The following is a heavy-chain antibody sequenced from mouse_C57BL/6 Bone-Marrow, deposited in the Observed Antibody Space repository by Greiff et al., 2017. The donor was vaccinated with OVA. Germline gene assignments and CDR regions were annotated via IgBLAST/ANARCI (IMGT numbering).Heavy chain of an antibody. CDR3: ARTGTRVYFDY. D-gene: IGHD4-1*01. CDR1: GYTFTSYW. J-gene: IGHJ2*01. V-gene: IGHV1-61*01. Sequence: VQLQQPGAELVRPGSSVKLSCKASGYTFTSYWMDWVKQRPGQGLEWIGNIYPSDSETHYNQKFKDKATLTVDKSSSTAYMQLSSLTSEDSAVYYCARTGTRVYFDYWGQGTTLTVSS. CDR2: IYPSDSET.